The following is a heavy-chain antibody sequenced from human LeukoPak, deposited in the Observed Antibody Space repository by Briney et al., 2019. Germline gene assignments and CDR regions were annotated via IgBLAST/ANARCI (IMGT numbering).Heavy chain of an antibody. J-gene: IGHJ4*02. Sequence: SETLSLTCTVSGGSISSGDYYWSWIRQPPGKGLEWIGYIYYSGSTSYSPSLKNRITISVDTSENQFSLKLSSVTAADTAVYYCARAVGATRLDYWGQGTLVTVSS. V-gene: IGHV4-30-4*02. D-gene: IGHD1-26*01. CDR2: IYYSGST. CDR3: ARAVGATRLDY. CDR1: GGSISSGDYY.